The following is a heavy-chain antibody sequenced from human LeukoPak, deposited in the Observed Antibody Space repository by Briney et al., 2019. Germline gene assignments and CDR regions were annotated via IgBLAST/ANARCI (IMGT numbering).Heavy chain of an antibody. Sequence: SETLSLTCTVSGGSISSYYWSWIRQPPGKGLEWIGYIYYSGSTNYNPSLKSRVTISVDTSKNQFSLKLSSVTAADTAVYYCAADCSGGSCYLGYGMDVWGQGTTVTVSS. CDR1: GGSISSYY. V-gene: IGHV4-59*01. J-gene: IGHJ6*02. D-gene: IGHD2-15*01. CDR2: IYYSGST. CDR3: AADCSGGSCYLGYGMDV.